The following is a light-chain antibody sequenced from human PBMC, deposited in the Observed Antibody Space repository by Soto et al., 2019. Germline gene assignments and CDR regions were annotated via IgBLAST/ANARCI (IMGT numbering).Light chain of an antibody. J-gene: IGLJ3*02. CDR2: DVS. V-gene: IGLV2-14*01. Sequence: QSALTQPASVSGSPGQSIAISCTGTSSDVGGYNYVSWYQQHPGKTPNLMIYDVSNRPSGVSNRFSGSKSGNTASLTISGLQAEDEADYYCSSYTSSSTWVFDGGTKLTVL. CDR3: SSYTSSSTWV. CDR1: SSDVGGYNY.